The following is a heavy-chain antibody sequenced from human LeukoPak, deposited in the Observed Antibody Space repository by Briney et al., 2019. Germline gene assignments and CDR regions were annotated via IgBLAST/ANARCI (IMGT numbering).Heavy chain of an antibody. V-gene: IGHV3-48*03. J-gene: IGHJ4*02. CDR1: GFTFSSYE. Sequence: GRSLRLSCAASGFTFSSYEMNWVRQAPGKGLEWVSHIRSSGSTIYYADSVKGRFTISRDNAQKSLYLQMNSLRAEDTAIYYCARDWGLVEYWGQGTLVTVSS. CDR2: IRSSGSTI. CDR3: ARDWGLVEY. D-gene: IGHD3/OR15-3a*01.